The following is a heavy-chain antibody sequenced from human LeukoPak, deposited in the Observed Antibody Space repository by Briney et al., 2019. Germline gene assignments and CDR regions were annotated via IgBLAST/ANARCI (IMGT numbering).Heavy chain of an antibody. J-gene: IGHJ4*02. Sequence: PSETLSLTCTVSGYSISSGYYWGWIRQPPGKGLEWIGSIYRSGSTYYNPSLKSRVTISVDTSKNQFSLKLSSVTAADTAVYYCARENYDFWSGSYYFDYWGQGTLVTVSS. CDR1: GYSISSGYY. V-gene: IGHV4-38-2*02. CDR3: ARENYDFWSGSYYFDY. CDR2: IYRSGST. D-gene: IGHD3-3*01.